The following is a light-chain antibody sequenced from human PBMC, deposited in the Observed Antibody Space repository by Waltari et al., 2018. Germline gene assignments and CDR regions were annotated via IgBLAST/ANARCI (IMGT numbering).Light chain of an antibody. CDR1: QSVSSY. V-gene: IGKV3-11*01. CDR2: DAF. Sequence: EIVLTQSPATLSLSPGERATLPCRASQSVSSYLAWYQQKPGQAPRRLIYDAFNRDTGIPARFSGSGSGTDFTLTINSLEPEEFAVYYCQLRINWPPAYTFGQGTKLEI. J-gene: IGKJ2*01. CDR3: QLRINWPPAYT.